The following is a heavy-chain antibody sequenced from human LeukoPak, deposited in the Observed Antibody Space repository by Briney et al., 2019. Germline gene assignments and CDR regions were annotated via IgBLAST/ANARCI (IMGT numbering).Heavy chain of an antibody. CDR1: GYTLTELS. V-gene: IGHV1-24*01. Sequence: ASVKVSCKVSGYTLTELSMHWVRQAPGKGLEWMGGFDPEDGETVYAQKFQGRVSMTEDTSTETAYMELSSLRSEDTAVYYCATGHLLNSSSGYYGDFWGQGTLVTVSS. D-gene: IGHD3-22*01. CDR2: FDPEDGET. J-gene: IGHJ4*02. CDR3: ATGHLLNSSSGYYGDF.